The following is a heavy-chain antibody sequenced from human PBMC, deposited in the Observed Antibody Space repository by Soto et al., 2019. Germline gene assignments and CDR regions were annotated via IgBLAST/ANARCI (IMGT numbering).Heavy chain of an antibody. J-gene: IGHJ3*02. CDR1: GFAFSIYK. CDR2: ISSSSSTI. V-gene: IGHV3-48*02. Sequence: PGESLGHGYGASGFAFSIYKRNWVRQKQGKGLEWVSYISSSSSTIYYADSVKGRFTISRDNAKNSLYLQMNSLRDEDTAVYYCAIDAAFNYYDSSGSIGAFDIWGKGTMVTVSS. CDR3: AIDAAFNYYDSSGSIGAFDI. D-gene: IGHD3-22*01.